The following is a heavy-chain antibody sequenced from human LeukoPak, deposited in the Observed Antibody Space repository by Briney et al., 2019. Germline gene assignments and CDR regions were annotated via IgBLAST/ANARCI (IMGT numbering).Heavy chain of an antibody. D-gene: IGHD2-2*01. CDR2: IIPILGIA. Sequence: SVKVSCKASGGTFSSYAISWVRQAPGQGLEWMGRIIPILGIANYAQKFQGRVTITADKSTSTAYMELSSLRSEDTAVYYCTRHTSPTFDYWGQGTLVTVSS. J-gene: IGHJ4*02. V-gene: IGHV1-69*04. CDR1: GGTFSSYA. CDR3: TRHTSPTFDY.